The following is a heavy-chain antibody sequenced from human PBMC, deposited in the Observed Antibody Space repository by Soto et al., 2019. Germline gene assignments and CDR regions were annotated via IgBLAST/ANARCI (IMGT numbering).Heavy chain of an antibody. CDR1: GGSISSGGYY. D-gene: IGHD5-12*01. Sequence: SETLSLTCTVSGGSISSGGYYWSWIRQHPGKGLEWIGYIYYSGSTYYNPPLKSRVTISVDTSKNQFSLKLSSVTAADTAVYYCAREGGRGYSGYEAFGRGGQNQYGMDVWGQGTTVTVSS. CDR3: AREGGRGYSGYEAFGRGGQNQYGMDV. V-gene: IGHV4-31*03. J-gene: IGHJ6*02. CDR2: IYYSGST.